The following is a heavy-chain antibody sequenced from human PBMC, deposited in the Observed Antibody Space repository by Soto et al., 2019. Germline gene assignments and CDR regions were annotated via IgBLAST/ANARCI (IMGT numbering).Heavy chain of an antibody. CDR2: IYYSGST. CDR1: GGSISSGDYY. CDR3: ASTEGYCSGGSCYTEYFQH. Sequence: SETLSLTCTVSGGSISSGDYYWSWIRQPPGKGLQWIGYIYYSGSTNYNPSLKSRVTIAVDTSKNQFSLKLSSVTAADTAVYYCASTEGYCSGGSCYTEYFQHWGQGTLVTVSS. D-gene: IGHD2-15*01. V-gene: IGHV4-61*08. J-gene: IGHJ1*01.